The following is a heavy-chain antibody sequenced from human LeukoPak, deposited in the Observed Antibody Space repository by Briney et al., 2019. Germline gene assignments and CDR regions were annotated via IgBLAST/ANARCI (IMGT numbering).Heavy chain of an antibody. D-gene: IGHD6-19*01. CDR1: GGSIRSYY. CDR3: ARDSSGWYRWFDP. Sequence: SETLCLTCADPGGSIRSYYWSWIREPARKGVEWSAHIYSSGSTNSNPALKSRVTISVDTSKNQSSLQLSSVTAADTAVYYCARDSSGWYRWFDPWGQGTLVTVSS. CDR2: IYSSGST. V-gene: IGHV4-59*01. J-gene: IGHJ5*02.